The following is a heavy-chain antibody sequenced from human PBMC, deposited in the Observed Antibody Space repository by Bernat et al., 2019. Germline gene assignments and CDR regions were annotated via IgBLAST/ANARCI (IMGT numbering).Heavy chain of an antibody. V-gene: IGHV4-39*01. J-gene: IGHJ5*02. CDR2: IYYSGST. CDR1: GGSISSSSYY. CDR3: ARGVCSGGSCYAVDNWFDP. D-gene: IGHD2-15*01. Sequence: QLQLQESGPGLVKPSETPSLTCTVSGGSISSSSYYWGWIRQPPGKGLEWIGSIYYSGSTYYNPSLKSRVTISVDTSKNQFSLKLSSVTAADTAVYYCARGVCSGGSCYAVDNWFDPWGQGTLVTVSS.